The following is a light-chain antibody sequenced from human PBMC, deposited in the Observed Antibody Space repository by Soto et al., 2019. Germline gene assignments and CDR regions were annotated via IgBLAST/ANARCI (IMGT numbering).Light chain of an antibody. J-gene: IGLJ2*01. CDR1: SSNIGSNT. CDR2: SNH. V-gene: IGLV1-44*01. CDR3: ASWDDSLDVVV. Sequence: QSVLTPPPSASGTPGQTVTISRSGSSSNIGSNTVSWYQQFPGKAPKLLMYSNHQRPSGVPDRFSGSKSGTSASLAISGLQSDDEADYYCASWDDSLDVVVFGGGTKLTVL.